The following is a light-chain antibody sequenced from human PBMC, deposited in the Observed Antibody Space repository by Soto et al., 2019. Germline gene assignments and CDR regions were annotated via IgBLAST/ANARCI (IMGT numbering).Light chain of an antibody. Sequence: QSVLTQPPSVSGAPGQRVTISCTGSSSNIGAGYDVHWYQQLPGTAPKLLIYGNSNRPSGVPDRFSGSKSGTSASLAITGLQAEDEADYYCQSYDGAEVFGGGTKLTVL. CDR2: GNS. CDR3: QSYDGAEV. CDR1: SSNIGAGYD. J-gene: IGLJ2*01. V-gene: IGLV1-40*01.